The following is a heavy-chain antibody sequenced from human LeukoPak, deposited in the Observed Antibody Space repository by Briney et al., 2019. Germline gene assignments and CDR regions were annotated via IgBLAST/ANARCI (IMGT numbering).Heavy chain of an antibody. V-gene: IGHV4-31*03. D-gene: IGHD6-6*01. Sequence: SQTLSLTCTVSGGSISSGGYYWSWIRQHPGKGLEWIGYIYYSGSTYYNPSLKSRVTISIDTSKNQFSLKLSSVTAADPAVYYCASQYSSSFIDYWGQGTLVTVSS. CDR3: ASQYSSSFIDY. J-gene: IGHJ4*02. CDR1: GGSISSGGYY. CDR2: IYYSGST.